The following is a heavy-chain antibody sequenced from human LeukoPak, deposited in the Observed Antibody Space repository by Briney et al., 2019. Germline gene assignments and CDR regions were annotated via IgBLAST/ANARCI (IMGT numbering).Heavy chain of an antibody. V-gene: IGHV5-51*01. D-gene: IGHD3-3*02. CDR3: ARTPHFWSGPGGLFDP. CDR1: GYSFTSYW. CDR2: IYPGDSDT. J-gene: IGHJ5*02. Sequence: GESLKISWKGSGYSFTSYWIGWVRHMPGKGLEWLGIIYPGDSDTRYSPSFQGQVTISADKSISTAYLQWSSLKASDTAMYYCARTPHFWSGPGGLFDPWGQGTLVTVSS.